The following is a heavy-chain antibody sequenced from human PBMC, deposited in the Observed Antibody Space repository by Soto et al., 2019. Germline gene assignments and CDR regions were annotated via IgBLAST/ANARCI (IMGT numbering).Heavy chain of an antibody. Sequence: GASVKVSCKASGYTFTGYYMHWVRQAPGQGLEWMGWINPNSGGTNYAQKFQGWVTMTRDTSISTAYMELSRLRSDDTAVYYCARVYYYDSSGPQWYFDLWGRGTLVTVSS. CDR1: GYTFTGYY. CDR3: ARVYYYDSSGPQWYFDL. CDR2: INPNSGGT. V-gene: IGHV1-2*04. D-gene: IGHD3-22*01. J-gene: IGHJ2*01.